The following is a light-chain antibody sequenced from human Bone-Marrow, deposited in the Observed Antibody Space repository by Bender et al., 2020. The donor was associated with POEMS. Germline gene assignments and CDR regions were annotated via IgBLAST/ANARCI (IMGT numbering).Light chain of an antibody. CDR2: DVN. CDR1: SSDVGGYNY. J-gene: IGLJ1*01. CDR3: SSFAGSTPFV. V-gene: IGLV2-8*01. Sequence: QSALTQPPSASGSAGQSVTIPCTGTSSDVGGYNYVSWYQQHPGKAPRLVIYDVNKRPSGVTDRFSGSKSGNTASLTVSGLQAEDEADYYCSSFAGSTPFVFGTGTEVTVL.